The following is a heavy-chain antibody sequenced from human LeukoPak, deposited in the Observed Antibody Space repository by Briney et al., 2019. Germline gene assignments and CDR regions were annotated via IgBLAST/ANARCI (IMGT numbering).Heavy chain of an antibody. V-gene: IGHV3-30*04. CDR1: GFTFSSYA. Sequence: GRSLRLSCAASGFTFSSYAMHWVRQAPGKGLEWVAVISYDGSNKYYADSVKGRFTISRDNSKNTLYLQMNSLRAEDTAVYYCAKAPYSSGWYLAFDYWGQGTLVTVSS. J-gene: IGHJ4*02. CDR2: ISYDGSNK. CDR3: AKAPYSSGWYLAFDY. D-gene: IGHD6-19*01.